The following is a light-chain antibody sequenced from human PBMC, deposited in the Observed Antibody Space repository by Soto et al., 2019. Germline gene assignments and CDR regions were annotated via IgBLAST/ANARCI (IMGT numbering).Light chain of an antibody. CDR2: EVS. V-gene: IGLV2-14*01. CDR3: SSKRTTASLV. CDR1: SSDVGAYNY. J-gene: IGLJ1*01. Sequence: QSALTQPASVSGSPGQTITISCTGTSSDVGAYNYVSWYQQHPGKAPKLMIYEVSNRPSGVSDRFSGSKSGNTAPLTISGLQAADEADYYCSSKRTTASLVFGTGTKVT.